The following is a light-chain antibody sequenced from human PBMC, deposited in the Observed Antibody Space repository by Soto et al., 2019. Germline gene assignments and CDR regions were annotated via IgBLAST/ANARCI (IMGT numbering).Light chain of an antibody. Sequence: EIVMTQSPATLSVSLGDRATLSCRASQSVTTYLAWYHQKPGQAPRLLISGASTRATGIPARFSGSGSETDFTLTISSLQSEDFAFYYCQQYNSWPPSYTFGQGTKLEIK. J-gene: IGKJ2*01. V-gene: IGKV3-15*01. CDR3: QQYNSWPPSYT. CDR2: GAS. CDR1: QSVTTY.